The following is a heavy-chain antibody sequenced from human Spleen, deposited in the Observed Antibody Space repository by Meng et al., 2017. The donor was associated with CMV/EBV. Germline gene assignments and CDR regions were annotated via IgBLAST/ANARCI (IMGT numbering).Heavy chain of an antibody. CDR2: INPNSGGT. CDR3: ARLVVPSATIYYFDY. V-gene: IGHV1-2*02. CDR1: GYTFTGYQ. J-gene: IGHJ4*02. Sequence: ASVKVSCKASGYTFTGYQMHWVRQAPGQGLEWMGWINPNSGGTNYAQKFQGRVTMTRDTSITTAYMELSRLRSDDTAVYYCARLVVPSATIYYFDYWGQGTLVTVSS. D-gene: IGHD2-2*01.